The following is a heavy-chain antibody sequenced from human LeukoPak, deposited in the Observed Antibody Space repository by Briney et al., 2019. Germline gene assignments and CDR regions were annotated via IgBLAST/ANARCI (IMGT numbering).Heavy chain of an antibody. Sequence: ASVKVSCKASGYTFTTYYMHWVRQAPGQGLEWMGIINASGGSAGYAQRFQGRVTMTRDTSTSTVYMELSTLRSEDTAVYYCATSMYYYDSSGLDYWGQGTLVTVSS. CDR3: ATSMYYYDSSGLDY. J-gene: IGHJ4*02. CDR2: INASGGSA. V-gene: IGHV1-46*01. CDR1: GYTFTTYY. D-gene: IGHD3-22*01.